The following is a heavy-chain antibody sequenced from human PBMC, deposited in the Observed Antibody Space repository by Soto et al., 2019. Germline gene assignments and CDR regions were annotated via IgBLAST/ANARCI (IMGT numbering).Heavy chain of an antibody. CDR1: GFTFRNSG. CDR2: IWYDGSSQ. D-gene: IGHD4-4*01. Sequence: QVNLVQSGGGLVQPGRSLRLACEASGFTFRNSGMEWIRQAPGKGLEWVARIWYDGSSQYYADSVKGRFTISRDNSKNTLYMEMNSVRVDDSAVYSCARDMDSNYDGMDVWGQGTTVIVSS. J-gene: IGHJ6*02. CDR3: ARDMDSNYDGMDV. V-gene: IGHV3-33*01.